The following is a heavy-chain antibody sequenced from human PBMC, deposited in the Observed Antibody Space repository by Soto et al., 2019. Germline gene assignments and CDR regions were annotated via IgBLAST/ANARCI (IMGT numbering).Heavy chain of an antibody. CDR1: GFTVSSNY. D-gene: IGHD1-1*01. V-gene: IGHV3-53*01. CDR3: ARDPLATGISPY. Sequence: GGSLRLSCAASGFTVSSNYMSWVRQAPGKGLEWVSVIYSGGSTYYADSVKGRFTISRDNSKNTLYLQMNSLRAEDTAVYYCARDPLATGISPYWGQGTLVTVSS. CDR2: IYSGGST. J-gene: IGHJ4*02.